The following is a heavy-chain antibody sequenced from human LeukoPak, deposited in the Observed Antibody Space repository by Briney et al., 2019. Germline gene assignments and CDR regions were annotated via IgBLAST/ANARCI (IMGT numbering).Heavy chain of an antibody. CDR1: GYTFTGYY. V-gene: IGHV1-2*06. CDR3: ARDPGYADAFDI. CDR2: INPNSGGT. D-gene: IGHD1-1*01. Sequence: GASVKVSCKASGYTFTGYYMHWVRQAPGQGLEWMGRINPNSGGTNYAQKFQGRVTMTRDTSISTAYMELSRPRSDDTAVYCCARDPGYADAFDIWGQGTMVTVSS. J-gene: IGHJ3*02.